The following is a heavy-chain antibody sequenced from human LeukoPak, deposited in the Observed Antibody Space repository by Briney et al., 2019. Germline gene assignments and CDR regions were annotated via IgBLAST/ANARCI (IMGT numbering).Heavy chain of an antibody. Sequence: PSETQSLTCTVSGGSISRYYWSWIRQPPGKGLEWIGYIYYSGSTNYNPSLKSRVTISVDTSKNQFSLKLSSVTAADTAVYYCARGYYYGSGSYPWFDPWGQGTLVTVSS. CDR2: IYYSGST. CDR3: ARGYYYGSGSYPWFDP. D-gene: IGHD3-10*01. CDR1: GGSISRYY. J-gene: IGHJ5*02. V-gene: IGHV4-59*08.